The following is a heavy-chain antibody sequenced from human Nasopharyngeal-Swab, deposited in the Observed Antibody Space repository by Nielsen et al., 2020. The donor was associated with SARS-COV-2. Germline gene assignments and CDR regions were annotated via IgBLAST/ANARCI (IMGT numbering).Heavy chain of an antibody. D-gene: IGHD6-13*01. Sequence: WIHQPPGKGLEWIGYIFYSGSTNYNPSLKSRVTISVDTSKNQFSLKLSSVTAADTAVYYCARVGGSSWYAFDYWGQGTLVTAPQ. CDR2: IFYSGST. V-gene: IGHV4-59*01. CDR3: ARVGGSSWYAFDY. J-gene: IGHJ4*02.